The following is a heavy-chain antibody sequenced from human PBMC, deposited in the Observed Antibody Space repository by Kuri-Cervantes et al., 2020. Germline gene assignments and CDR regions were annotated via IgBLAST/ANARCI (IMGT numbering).Heavy chain of an antibody. D-gene: IGHD5-24*01. CDR2: ISGSGGST. Sequence: GESLKISCAASGFTFSSYAMSWVRQAPGKGLEWVSAISGSGGSTYYADSVKGRFTISRDNSKNTLYLQMGSLRAEDMAMYYCAKSIQRGTSAFDIWGRGTMVTVSS. J-gene: IGHJ3*02. CDR3: AKSIQRGTSAFDI. CDR1: GFTFSSYA. V-gene: IGHV3-23*01.